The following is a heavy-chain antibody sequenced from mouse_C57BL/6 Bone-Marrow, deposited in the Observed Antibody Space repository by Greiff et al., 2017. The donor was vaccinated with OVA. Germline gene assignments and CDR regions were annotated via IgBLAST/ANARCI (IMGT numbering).Heavy chain of an antibody. V-gene: IGHV5-2*01. D-gene: IGHD4-1*01. Sequence: EVQLVESGGGLVQPGESLKLSCESNEYEFPSHDMSWVRKTPEKRLELVAAINSDGGSTYYPDTLERRFIISRDNTEKTLYLQMSSLRCEETALYYCERHVTWDGGYFDVWGTGTTVTVSS. CDR2: INSDGGST. CDR3: ERHVTWDGGYFDV. CDR1: EYEFPSHD. J-gene: IGHJ1*03.